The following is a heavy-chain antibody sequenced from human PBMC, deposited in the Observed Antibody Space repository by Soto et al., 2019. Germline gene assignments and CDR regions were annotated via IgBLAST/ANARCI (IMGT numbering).Heavy chain of an antibody. Sequence: ASVKVSCKASGYSFTDYHIHWVRQAPGQGLEWLGRINPKSGGTSTAQKFQGWVTMTTDTSISTASMELTRLTSDDTAIYYCARGGYYYDSSAYYRPFDYWGQGTLVTVSS. CDR2: INPKSGGT. D-gene: IGHD3-22*01. J-gene: IGHJ4*02. V-gene: IGHV1-2*04. CDR3: ARGGYYYDSSAYYRPFDY. CDR1: GYSFTDYH.